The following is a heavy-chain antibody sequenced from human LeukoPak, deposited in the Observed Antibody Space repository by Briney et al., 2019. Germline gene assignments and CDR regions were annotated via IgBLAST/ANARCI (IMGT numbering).Heavy chain of an antibody. CDR1: GGSISSYY. D-gene: IGHD2-8*02. J-gene: IGHJ4*02. CDR2: IYSSGST. CDR3: ARHLTGSSVCIEY. V-gene: IGHV4-4*09. Sequence: SETLSLTCTVSGGSISSYYWSWIRQPPGKGLEWIGYIYSSGSTNYNPSLKSRVAISIDTSKNQFSLKLSSVTAADTAVYYCARHLTGSSVCIEYWGQGTLVTVSS.